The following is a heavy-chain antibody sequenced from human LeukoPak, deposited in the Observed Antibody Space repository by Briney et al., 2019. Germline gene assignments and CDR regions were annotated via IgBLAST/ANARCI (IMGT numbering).Heavy chain of an antibody. V-gene: IGHV1-24*01. Sequence: ASVKVSCKVSGYTLTELSMHWVRQAPGKGLEWMGGFDPEDGETIYAQKFQGRVTMTEDTSTDTAYMELSSLRPEDTAVYYCATDRMYNWNDGGLDYWGQGTLVTVSS. CDR3: ATDRMYNWNDGGLDY. J-gene: IGHJ4*02. CDR2: FDPEDGET. CDR1: GYTLTELS. D-gene: IGHD1-20*01.